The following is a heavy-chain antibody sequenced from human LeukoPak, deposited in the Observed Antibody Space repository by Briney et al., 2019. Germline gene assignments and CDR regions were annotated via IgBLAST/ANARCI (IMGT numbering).Heavy chain of an antibody. CDR3: ARQSGWLDP. CDR1: GGSMTGHY. Sequence: SETLSLTCTVSGGSMTGHYWSWIRQPPGKGLEWIGFIHYTETTNYNPSLKSRVTISLDTSKNQFSLKWSSMTAADTAVYYCARQSGWLDPWGQGIMVTV. V-gene: IGHV4-59*08. CDR2: IHYTETT. D-gene: IGHD1-26*01. J-gene: IGHJ5*02.